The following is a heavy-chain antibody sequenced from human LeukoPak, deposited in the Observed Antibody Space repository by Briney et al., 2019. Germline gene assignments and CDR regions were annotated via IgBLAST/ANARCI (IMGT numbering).Heavy chain of an antibody. Sequence: GGSLRLSCAASGFTFSNAWMSWVRQAPGKGLEWVGRIKSKTDGGTTDYAAPVKGRFTISRDDSKNTLYLQMNSLKTEDTAVYYYTTDLDGTTGYYYYYMDVWGKGTTVTVSS. CDR3: TTDLDGTTGYYYYYMDV. CDR2: IKSKTDGGTT. D-gene: IGHD1-7*01. J-gene: IGHJ6*03. CDR1: GFTFSNAW. V-gene: IGHV3-15*01.